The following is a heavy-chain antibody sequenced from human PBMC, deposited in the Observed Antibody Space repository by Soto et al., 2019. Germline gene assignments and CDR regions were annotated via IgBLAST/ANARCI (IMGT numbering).Heavy chain of an antibody. CDR2: IKSKTDGGTT. CDR3: TTLGYCSSTSCYVGGWGYYYGMDV. V-gene: IGHV3-15*01. D-gene: IGHD2-2*01. J-gene: IGHJ6*02. Sequence: SGGSLRLSCAASGFTFSNAWMSWVRQAPGKGLEWVGRIKSKTDGGTTDYAAPVNGRFTISRDDSKTTLYLQMNSLKTEDTAVYYCTTLGYCSSTSCYVGGWGYYYGMDVWGQGTTVTVS. CDR1: GFTFSNAW.